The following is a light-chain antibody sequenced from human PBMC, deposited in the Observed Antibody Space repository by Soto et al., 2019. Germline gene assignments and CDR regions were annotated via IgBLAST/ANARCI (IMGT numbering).Light chain of an antibody. CDR3: QQYNSWT. CDR1: RSISGW. CDR2: KAS. J-gene: IGKJ1*01. Sequence: EIQMTQSPSTLSAYVGDRVTITCRASRSISGWLAWYQQKPGKAPRLLIYKASSLETGVPSRFSGSGSGTEFTLTISSLQPDDFATYYCQQYNSWTFGQGTKVDIK. V-gene: IGKV1-5*03.